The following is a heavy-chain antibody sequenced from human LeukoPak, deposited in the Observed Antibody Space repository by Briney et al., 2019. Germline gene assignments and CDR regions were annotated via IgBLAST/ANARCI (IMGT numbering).Heavy chain of an antibody. J-gene: IGHJ4*02. CDR2: IYTSGST. Sequence: PSETLSLTCTVSGGSISSGSYYWSWIRQPAGKGLEWIGRIYTSGSTNYNPSLKSRVTISVDTSKNQFSLKLSSVTAADTAVYYCASRGRDGYNAPLDYWGQGTLVTVSS. CDR3: ASRGRDGYNAPLDY. CDR1: GGSISSGSYY. D-gene: IGHD5-24*01. V-gene: IGHV4-61*02.